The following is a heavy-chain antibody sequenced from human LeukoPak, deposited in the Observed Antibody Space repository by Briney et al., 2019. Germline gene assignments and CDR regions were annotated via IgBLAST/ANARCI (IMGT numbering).Heavy chain of an antibody. CDR1: GFTFRTYA. V-gene: IGHV3-15*07. D-gene: IGHD3-22*01. CDR2: IKSKTDGGTT. CDR3: LYYYDSSGYYDY. Sequence: PGGSLRLSCAASGFTFRTYATHWVRQAPGKGLEWVGRIKSKTDGGTTDYAAPVKGRFTISRDDSKNTLYLQMNSLKTEDTAVYYCLYYYDSSGYYDYWGQGTLVTVSS. J-gene: IGHJ4*02.